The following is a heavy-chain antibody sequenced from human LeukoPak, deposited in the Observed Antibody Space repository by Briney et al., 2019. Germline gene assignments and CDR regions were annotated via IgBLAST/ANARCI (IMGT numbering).Heavy chain of an antibody. J-gene: IGHJ4*01. V-gene: IGHV3-11*03. Sequence: GGCLRLSCAPSGFTFSDHSTSWTRHAPGKGRTWVSYISSSSTYTKYADSVKGRFTISRDNAKNSLYLQMNSLRAEDTAVYYCARLPLTARRHFYYWGHGAPVAVSS. CDR2: ISSSSTYT. CDR1: GFTFSDHS. D-gene: IGHD5-18*01. CDR3: ARLPLTARRHFYY.